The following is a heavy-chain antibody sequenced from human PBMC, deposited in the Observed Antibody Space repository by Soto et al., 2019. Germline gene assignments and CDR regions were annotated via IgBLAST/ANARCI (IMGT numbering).Heavy chain of an antibody. J-gene: IGHJ4*02. Sequence: SETLSLTCAVSGGSISSGGYSWSWIRQPPGKGLEWIGYIYNSGSTYYNPSLKSRVTISVDRSKNQFSLKLSSVTAADTAVYYCARDKITGLFDYWGQGTQVTVSS. V-gene: IGHV4-30-2*01. CDR3: ARDKITGLFDY. CDR1: GGSISSGGYS. CDR2: IYNSGST. D-gene: IGHD2-8*02.